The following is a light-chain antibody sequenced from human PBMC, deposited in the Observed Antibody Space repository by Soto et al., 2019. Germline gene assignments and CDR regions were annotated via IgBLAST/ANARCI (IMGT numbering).Light chain of an antibody. V-gene: IGKV3-15*01. CDR2: GAS. J-gene: IGKJ4*01. Sequence: EIVLTQSPGTLSLSPGERATLSCRASQSVSSNLAWYQQKPGQAPRLLIYGASTSATGIPARFSGSGSVTEFTLTISSLQSEDFAVYYWQQYNNWPPSFGGGTKVEIK. CDR1: QSVSSN. CDR3: QQYNNWPPS.